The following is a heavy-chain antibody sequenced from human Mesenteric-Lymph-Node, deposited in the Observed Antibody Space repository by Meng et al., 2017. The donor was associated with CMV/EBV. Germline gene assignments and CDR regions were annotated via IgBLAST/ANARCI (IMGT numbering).Heavy chain of an antibody. Sequence: GESLKISCAASGFTFSTFSMNWVRQAPGKGLEWISYITSSSATIYHSDSVKGRFTISRDNAKNSVYLQMNSLRAEDTAVYYCGRDPHDFWSGKNWCDSWGQGTLVTVSS. CDR2: ITSSSATI. J-gene: IGHJ5*01. CDR1: GFTFSTFS. D-gene: IGHD3-3*01. CDR3: GRDPHDFWSGKNWCDS. V-gene: IGHV3-48*04.